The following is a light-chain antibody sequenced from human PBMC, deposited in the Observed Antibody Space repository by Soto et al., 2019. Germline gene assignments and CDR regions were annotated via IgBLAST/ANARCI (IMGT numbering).Light chain of an antibody. J-gene: IGLJ2*01. CDR1: SNDVGAYNH. Sequence: QSALTQPASVSGSPGQSITISCTGTSNDVGAYNHVSWYQQHPGKAPKVMIYDVTNRPSGVSNRFSGSRSGNTASLTISGLQAEDEADYYCSSHATGSTLIFGGGTKVTVL. CDR3: SSHATGSTLI. V-gene: IGLV2-14*03. CDR2: DVT.